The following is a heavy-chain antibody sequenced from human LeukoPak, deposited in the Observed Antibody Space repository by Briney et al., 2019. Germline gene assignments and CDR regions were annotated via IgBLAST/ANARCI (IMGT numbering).Heavy chain of an antibody. CDR3: AKDLFTPYYYGSSGYASLGAFDI. V-gene: IGHV3-30*18. CDR2: ISYDGSNK. D-gene: IGHD3-22*01. CDR1: GFTFSSYG. Sequence: GGSLRLSCAASGFTFSSYGMHWVRQAPGKGLEWVAVISYDGSNKYYADSVKGRFTISRDNSKNTLYLQMNSLRAEDTAVYYCAKDLFTPYYYGSSGYASLGAFDIWGQGTMVTVSS. J-gene: IGHJ3*02.